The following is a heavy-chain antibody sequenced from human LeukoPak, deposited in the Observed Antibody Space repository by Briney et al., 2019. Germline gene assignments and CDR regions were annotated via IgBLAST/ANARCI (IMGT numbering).Heavy chain of an antibody. CDR1: GGSFSGYY. Sequence: KPSETLSLTCAVYGGSFSGYYWSWIRQPPGKGLEWIGEINHSGSTNYNPSLKSRVTISVDTSKNQFSLKLSSVSAADTAVYYCASLATGPDSSSSSDYWGQGTLVTVSS. D-gene: IGHD6-6*01. CDR3: ASLATGPDSSSSSDY. CDR2: INHSGST. V-gene: IGHV4-34*01. J-gene: IGHJ4*02.